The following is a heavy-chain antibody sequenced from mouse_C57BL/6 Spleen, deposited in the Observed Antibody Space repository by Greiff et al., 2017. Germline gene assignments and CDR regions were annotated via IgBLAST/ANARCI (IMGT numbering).Heavy chain of an antibody. J-gene: IGHJ1*03. CDR2: IYPGSGST. V-gene: IGHV1-55*01. Sequence: QVQLQQSGAELVKPGASVKMSCKASGYTFTSYWITWVKQRPGQGLEWIGDIYPGSGSTNYNEKFKSKATLTVDTSSSTAYMQLSSLTSEDSAVYYCARDGSSHWYVDVWGTGTTVTVSS. CDR1: GYTFTSYW. D-gene: IGHD1-1*01. CDR3: ARDGSSHWYVDV.